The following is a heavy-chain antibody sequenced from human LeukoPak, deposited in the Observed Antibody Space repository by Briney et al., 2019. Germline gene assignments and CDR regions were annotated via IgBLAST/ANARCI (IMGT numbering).Heavy chain of an antibody. J-gene: IGHJ4*02. V-gene: IGHV3-7*01. CDR1: GFTLSSYE. CDR2: IKQDGSDK. D-gene: IGHD6-19*01. CDR3: ATYSSAFSY. Sequence: GGSLRLSCAASGFTLSSYEMNWVRQAPGKGLEWVANIKQDGSDKYYVDSVKGRFTISRDNAKNSLYLQMNSLRAEDTAVYYCATYSSAFSYWGQGTLVTVSS.